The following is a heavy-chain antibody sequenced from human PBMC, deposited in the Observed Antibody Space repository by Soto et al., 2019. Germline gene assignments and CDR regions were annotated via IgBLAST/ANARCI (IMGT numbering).Heavy chain of an antibody. CDR1: GNSCTDYW. CDR2: NYPGDSDI. CDR3: ARHLRPYGMDV. J-gene: IGHJ6*02. Sequence: PXDSLKVSCKCSGNSCTDYWIALVRQMPGKGLEWMGINYPGDSDIRYSPSFQGQVTISADKSISTAYVQWSSLKASDTAMYYCARHLRPYGMDVWGQGTTVTVSS. V-gene: IGHV5-51*01.